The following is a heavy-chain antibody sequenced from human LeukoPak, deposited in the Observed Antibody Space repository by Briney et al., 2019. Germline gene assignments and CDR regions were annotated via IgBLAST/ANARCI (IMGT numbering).Heavy chain of an antibody. J-gene: IGHJ4*02. CDR2: IDPSDSYT. Sequence: GESLKISCKSPGYSFTSYWISWVRQMPGKGLEWMGRIDPSDSYTNYSPSFQGHVTISADKSISTAYLQWSSLKASDTAMFYCARPSVDGSGSYPYWGQGTLVTVSS. CDR1: GYSFTSYW. D-gene: IGHD3-10*01. V-gene: IGHV5-10-1*01. CDR3: ARPSVDGSGSYPY.